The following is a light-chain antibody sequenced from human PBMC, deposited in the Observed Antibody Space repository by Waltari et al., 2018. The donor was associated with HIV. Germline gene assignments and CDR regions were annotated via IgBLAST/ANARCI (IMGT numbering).Light chain of an antibody. J-gene: IGLJ2*01. V-gene: IGLV2-14*01. CDR2: EVT. CDR1: GSDVGGYNF. Sequence: QSALTQPASVSGSPGQSITISCTGTGSDVGGYNFVSWYQQHPGKAPQLIIYEVTNRPSGVSNRFSGSKSGNTASLTISGLQAEDEADYYCSSYTSSSTLYVVFGGGTKLTVL. CDR3: SSYTSSSTLYVV.